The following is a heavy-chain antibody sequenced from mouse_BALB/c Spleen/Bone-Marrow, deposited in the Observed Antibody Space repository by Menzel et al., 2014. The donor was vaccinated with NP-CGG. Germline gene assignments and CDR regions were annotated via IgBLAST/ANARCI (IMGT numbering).Heavy chain of an antibody. CDR2: INPSTGYT. V-gene: IGHV1-7*01. CDR3: ARGATVVARYFDS. CDR1: GYAFTSYW. Sequence: QVHLQQPGAELAKPGASVMMSCKASGYAFTSYWMHWVKQRPGQALEWIGYINPSTGYTEFNQKFKDKATLTADKSSSTAYMHLSSLTSEDSAVYYCARGATVVARYFDSWGQGTTLTVSS. D-gene: IGHD1-1*01. J-gene: IGHJ2*01.